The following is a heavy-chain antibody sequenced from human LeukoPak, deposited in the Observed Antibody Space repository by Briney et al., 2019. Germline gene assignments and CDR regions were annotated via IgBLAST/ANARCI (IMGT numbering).Heavy chain of an antibody. CDR1: GGSISSSNYY. J-gene: IGHJ4*02. CDR3: ARDRAAGVSYYFDS. D-gene: IGHD6-13*01. CDR2: IHSTGST. V-gene: IGHV4-39*07. Sequence: SETLSLTCTVSGGSISSSNYYWGWIRQPPGRGLEWIGSIHSTGSTYYNPSLKSRVTISVDTSKNQYSLKLSSVTAADTAVYHCARDRAAGVSYYFDSWGQGALVTVSS.